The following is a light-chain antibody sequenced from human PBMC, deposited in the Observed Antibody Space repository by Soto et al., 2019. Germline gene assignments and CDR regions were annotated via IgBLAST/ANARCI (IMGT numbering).Light chain of an antibody. J-gene: IGLJ1*01. CDR3: SSYTTSNTRQIV. V-gene: IGLV2-14*03. Sequence: QSVLTQPASVSGSPGHSITISCTGTRSDVGGYNYVSWYQHHPGKAPKLMIFDVSNRPSGVSNRFSGSKSGNTASLTISGLQPEDEADYYCSSYTTSNTRQIVFGTGTKVTVL. CDR1: RSDVGGYNY. CDR2: DVS.